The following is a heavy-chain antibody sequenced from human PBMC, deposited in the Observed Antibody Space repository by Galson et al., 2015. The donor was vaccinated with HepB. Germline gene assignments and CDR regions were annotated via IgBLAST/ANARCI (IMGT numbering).Heavy chain of an antibody. Sequence: SLRLSCAASGFSFGSYAMHWVRQAPGKGLEWLSLISYDGRKIYYADSVKGRFTISRDNSKNTLYLQMNSLRAEDTAVYYCASFSGTVGYFDYWGQGTLVTVSS. V-gene: IGHV3-30*04. CDR3: ASFSGTVGYFDY. CDR2: ISYDGRKI. D-gene: IGHD6-13*01. J-gene: IGHJ4*02. CDR1: GFSFGSYA.